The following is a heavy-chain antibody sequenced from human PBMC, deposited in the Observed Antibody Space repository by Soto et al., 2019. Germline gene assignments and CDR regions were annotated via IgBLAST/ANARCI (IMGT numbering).Heavy chain of an antibody. CDR3: AKARGLDWSLFYFDY. Sequence: GGSLRLSCAASGFTFSSYAMHWVRQAPGKGLEWVAVISYDGSNKYHTDSEKGRFTISRDNSKNTLFLQMNSLRAEDTAVYYCAKARGLDWSLFYFDYWGQGTLVTVSS. CDR2: ISYDGSNK. CDR1: GFTFSSYA. V-gene: IGHV3-30-3*01. J-gene: IGHJ4*02. D-gene: IGHD3-9*01.